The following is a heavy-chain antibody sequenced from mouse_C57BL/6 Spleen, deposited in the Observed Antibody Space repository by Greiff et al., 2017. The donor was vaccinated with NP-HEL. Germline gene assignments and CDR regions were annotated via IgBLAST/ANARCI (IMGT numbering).Heavy chain of an antibody. Sequence: EVHLVESEGGLVQPGRSMKLSCTASGFTFSDYYMAWVRQVPEKGLEWVANINYDGSSTYYLDSLKSRFIISRDNAKNILYLQMSSLKSEDTATYYCARGGAWFAYWGQGTLVTVSA. CDR2: INYDGSST. CDR3: ARGGAWFAY. CDR1: GFTFSDYY. J-gene: IGHJ3*01. V-gene: IGHV5-16*01.